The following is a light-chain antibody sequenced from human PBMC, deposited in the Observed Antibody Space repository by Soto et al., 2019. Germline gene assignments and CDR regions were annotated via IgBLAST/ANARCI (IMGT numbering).Light chain of an antibody. CDR2: SAS. J-gene: IGKJ1*01. V-gene: IGKV3-20*01. CDR1: QSVSSSY. CDR3: QQYGVSSWT. Sequence: EIVLTQSPGTLSLSPGERATLSCRASQSVSSSYLAWYQQKPGQAPRLLIYSASSRATGIPDRFSGSGSGTDFTLIISSLEPEDFAVYYCQQYGVSSWTFGQGPKVEMK.